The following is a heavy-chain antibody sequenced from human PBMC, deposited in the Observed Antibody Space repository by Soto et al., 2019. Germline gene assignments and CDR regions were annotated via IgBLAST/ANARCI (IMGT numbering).Heavy chain of an antibody. V-gene: IGHV4-39*01. D-gene: IGHD3-3*01. J-gene: IGHJ6*03. CDR3: ASLTYYDFGSGPPAYYYYYMDF. CDR1: GGSISSSSYY. Sequence: PSETLSLTCTVSGGSISSSSYYWGWIRQPPGKGLEWIGSIYYSGSTYYNPSLKSRVTISVDTSKNQFSLKLSSVTAADTAVYYCASLTYYDFGSGPPAYYYYYMDFWGKGTTVTVSS. CDR2: IYYSGST.